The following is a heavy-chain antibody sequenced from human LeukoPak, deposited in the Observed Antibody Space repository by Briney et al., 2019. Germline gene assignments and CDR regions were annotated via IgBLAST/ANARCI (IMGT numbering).Heavy chain of an antibody. Sequence: ASVKVSCKASGYTFTGYYMHWVRQAPGQGLEWMGWINPNSGGTNYAQKFQGRVTMTRDTSISTAYMELSRLRSDDTAVYYCARVCGGSCYYHYGMDVWGQGTTVTVSS. J-gene: IGHJ6*02. V-gene: IGHV1-2*02. D-gene: IGHD2-15*01. CDR1: GYTFTGYY. CDR2: INPNSGGT. CDR3: ARVCGGSCYYHYGMDV.